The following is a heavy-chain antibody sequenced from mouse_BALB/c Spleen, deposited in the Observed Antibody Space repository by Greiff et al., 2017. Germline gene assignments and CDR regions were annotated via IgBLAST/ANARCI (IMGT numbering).Heavy chain of an antibody. J-gene: IGHJ4*01. CDR2: INSNGGST. CDR3: ARDNWDAMDY. CDR1: GFTFSSYG. V-gene: IGHV5-6-3*01. D-gene: IGHD4-1*01. Sequence: EVKLVESGGGLVQPGGSLKLSCAASGFTFSSYGMSWVRQTPDKRLELVATINSNGGSTYYPDSVKGRFTISRDNAKNTLYLQMSSLKSEDTAMYYCARDNWDAMDYWGQGTSVTVSS.